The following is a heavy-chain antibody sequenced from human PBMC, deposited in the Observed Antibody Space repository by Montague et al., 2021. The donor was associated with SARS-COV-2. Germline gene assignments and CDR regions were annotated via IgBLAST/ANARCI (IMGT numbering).Heavy chain of an antibody. Sequence: SETLSLTGTVSGGSISNYYWSWIRQPAGKGLEWIGRIYSSGSTNYNPSLKSRISMSVDTSKNQFSLKLSSVTAADTAIYYCARDYSHCSGGSCVFDYWGQGTLVAVSS. CDR3: ARDYSHCSGGSCVFDY. D-gene: IGHD2-15*01. CDR2: IYSSGST. CDR1: GGSISNYY. J-gene: IGHJ4*02. V-gene: IGHV4-4*07.